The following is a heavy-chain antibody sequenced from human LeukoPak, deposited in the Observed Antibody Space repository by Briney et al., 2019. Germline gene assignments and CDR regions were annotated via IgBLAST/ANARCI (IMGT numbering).Heavy chain of an antibody. CDR3: ARAIVAPGFYYYYMDV. Sequence: ASVKVSCKASDYSFDSYGISWVRQAPGQGLEWMGWISGSDGNTNYAQKFQGRGTMTTDTSTSTAYMELRSLRSDDTAVYYCARAIVAPGFYYYYMDVWGKGTTVTVSS. CDR2: ISGSDGNT. J-gene: IGHJ6*03. V-gene: IGHV1-18*01. D-gene: IGHD2-2*01. CDR1: DYSFDSYG.